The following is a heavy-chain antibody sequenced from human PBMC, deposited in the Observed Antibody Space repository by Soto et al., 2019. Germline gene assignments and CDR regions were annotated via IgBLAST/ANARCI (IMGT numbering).Heavy chain of an antibody. CDR3: ARVERGTTTTVVDAFDI. CDR1: GGSVSSGSYY. D-gene: IGHD4-4*01. V-gene: IGHV4-34*01. Sequence: QVQLQQWGAGLLKPSETLSLTCAVYGGSVSSGSYYWSWIRQPPGKGLEWIAEISHSGRIHFNPSLKSRVTISVDTSKNQFSLKVSSVTAADTALYYCARVERGTTTTVVDAFDIWGQGTMVTVSS. J-gene: IGHJ3*02. CDR2: ISHSGRI.